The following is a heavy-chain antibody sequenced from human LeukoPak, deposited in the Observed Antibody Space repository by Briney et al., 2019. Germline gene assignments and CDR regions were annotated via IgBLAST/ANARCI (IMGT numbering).Heavy chain of an antibody. CDR2: FDPEDGET. CDR1: GYTLTELS. V-gene: IGHV1-24*01. CDR3: TGYNDYGGNFRSY. J-gene: IGHJ4*02. Sequence: ASVKVSCEVSGYTLTELSMHWVRQAPGKGLEWMGGFDPEDGETIYAQKFQGRVTMTEDTSTDTAYMELSSLRSEDTAVYYCTGYNDYGGNFRSYWGQGTLVTVSS. D-gene: IGHD4-23*01.